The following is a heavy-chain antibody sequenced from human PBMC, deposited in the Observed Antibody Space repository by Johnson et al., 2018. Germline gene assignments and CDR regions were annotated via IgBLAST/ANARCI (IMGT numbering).Heavy chain of an antibody. V-gene: IGHV3-11*01. Sequence: QVQLVQSGGGLVMSGGSLRLSCAASGFILTDYYMTWIRQAPGKGLECLSYISDNSRITHYVDSVKGRFTISRDNAKKSLYLQMNSLRADDPARYYCARVSRWDCYYVPGAFDLWGQGTMVTVSS. J-gene: IGHJ3*01. D-gene: IGHD3-10*02. CDR2: ISDNSRIT. CDR3: ARVSRWDCYYVPGAFDL. CDR1: GFILTDYY.